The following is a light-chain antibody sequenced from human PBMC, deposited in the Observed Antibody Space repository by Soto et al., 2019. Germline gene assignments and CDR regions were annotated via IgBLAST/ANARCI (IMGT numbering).Light chain of an antibody. CDR3: QQYKTYPGT. CDR1: ETISTW. CDR2: KAS. J-gene: IGKJ1*01. V-gene: IGKV1-5*03. Sequence: DIQMTQSPSTLSASVGDRVTITCRASETISTWLAWYQQKPGKAPNLLIYKASTLGSGVPSRFIGSGSGTEFTLTSRGLQADYFATYYCQQYKTYPGTFGPGTKVEIK.